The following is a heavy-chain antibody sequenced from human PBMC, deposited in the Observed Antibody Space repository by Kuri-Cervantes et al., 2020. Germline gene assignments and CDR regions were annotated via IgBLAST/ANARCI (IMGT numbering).Heavy chain of an antibody. CDR2: IYPGDSES. D-gene: IGHD3-16*01. CDR1: GYSFSSYW. CDR3: ARSPLGWFDP. V-gene: IGHV5-51*01. J-gene: IGHJ5*02. Sequence: GGSLRLSGKGSGYSFSSYWIGWVRQMPGKGLEWMGTIYPGDSESKYSPSFQGQVTISADKSISTAYLQWSSLKASDTAMYYCARSPLGWFDPWGQGTLVTVSS.